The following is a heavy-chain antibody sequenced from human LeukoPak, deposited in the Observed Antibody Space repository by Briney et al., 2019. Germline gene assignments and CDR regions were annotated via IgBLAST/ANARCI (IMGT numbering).Heavy chain of an antibody. CDR3: AKDPYYDGSGSYTWFDY. Sequence: RPGGSLRLSCAASGFTFSSYAMSWVRQAPGKGLEWVSAISGSGGSTYYADSVKGRFTISRDNSKNTLYLQMNSLRAEDTAVYYCAKDPYYDGSGSYTWFDYWGQGTLVTVSS. V-gene: IGHV3-23*01. D-gene: IGHD3-10*01. J-gene: IGHJ4*02. CDR1: GFTFSSYA. CDR2: ISGSGGST.